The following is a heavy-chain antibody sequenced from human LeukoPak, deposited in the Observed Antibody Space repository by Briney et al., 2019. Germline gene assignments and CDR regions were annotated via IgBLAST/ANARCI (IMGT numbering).Heavy chain of an antibody. Sequence: SETLSLTCTVSGGSISSYYWSWIRQPAGKGLEWIGRIYTSGSTNYNPSLKSRVTMSVDTSKNQFSLKLSSVTAADTAVYYCARRNDYVWGSYRYTNTFDYWGQGTLVTVSS. J-gene: IGHJ4*02. CDR3: ARRNDYVWGSYRYTNTFDY. CDR2: IYTSGST. CDR1: GGSISSYY. D-gene: IGHD3-16*02. V-gene: IGHV4-4*07.